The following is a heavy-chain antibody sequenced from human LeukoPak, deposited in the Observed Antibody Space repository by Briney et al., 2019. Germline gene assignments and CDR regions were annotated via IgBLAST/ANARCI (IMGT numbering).Heavy chain of an antibody. J-gene: IGHJ4*02. Sequence: SETLSLTCTVSGGSINTYHWSWIRQPAGKGLEWIGHIYTSGSTNYNPSLKSRVTISVDTSKNQFSLKLSSVTAADTAVYYCARTPGIAALYYFDYWGQGTLVTVSS. CDR2: IYTSGST. V-gene: IGHV4-4*07. D-gene: IGHD6-13*01. CDR1: GGSINTYH. CDR3: ARTPGIAALYYFDY.